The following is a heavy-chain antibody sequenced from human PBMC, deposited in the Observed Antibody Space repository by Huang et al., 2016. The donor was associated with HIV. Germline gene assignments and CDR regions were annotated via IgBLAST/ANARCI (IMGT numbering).Heavy chain of an antibody. J-gene: IGHJ3*02. V-gene: IGHV1-24*01. CDR3: ATGFDTYYDI. D-gene: IGHD2-21*01. CDR2: LAPEHGET. Sequence: QVQLVQSGAEVKKPGASVKVSCKVSGYTLTELSIHWVRQAPGKGLEWMGGLAPEHGETNYAQTFQRRVTMTEDTATDTAYMEMKGLRSEDTAVYYCATGFDTYYDIWGQGTMVIASS. CDR1: GYTLTELS.